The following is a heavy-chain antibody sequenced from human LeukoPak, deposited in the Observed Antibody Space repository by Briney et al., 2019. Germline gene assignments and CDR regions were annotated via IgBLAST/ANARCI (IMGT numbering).Heavy chain of an antibody. V-gene: IGHV4-39*07. J-gene: IGHJ4*02. Sequence: PSETLSLTCTVSGGSISSSSYYWGWIRQPTGKGLEWIGSIYYSGSTYYNPSLKSRVTISVDTSKNQFSLKLSSVTAADTAVYYCARGEVAARLLGYWGQGTLVTVSS. CDR2: IYYSGST. D-gene: IGHD6-6*01. CDR3: ARGEVAARLLGY. CDR1: GGSISSSSYY.